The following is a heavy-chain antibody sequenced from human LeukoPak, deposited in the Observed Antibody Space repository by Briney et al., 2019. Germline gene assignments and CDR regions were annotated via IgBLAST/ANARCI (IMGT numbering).Heavy chain of an antibody. CDR3: AGMRITTPTVRTLDY. CDR1: GGSMRTYY. CDR2: IYYTGST. V-gene: IGHV4-59*01. J-gene: IGHJ4*02. Sequence: SETLSLTCTVSGGSMRTYYWTWIRQPPRKGLVWIGFIYYTGSTNYNPSLKSRVTISVDTSKNQFSLKLSSVTAADTTVYYCAGMRITTPTVRTLDYWGQGTLVTVSS. D-gene: IGHD1-14*01.